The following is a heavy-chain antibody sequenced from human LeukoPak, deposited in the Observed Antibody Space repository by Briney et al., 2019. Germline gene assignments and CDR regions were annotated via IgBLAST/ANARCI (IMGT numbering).Heavy chain of an antibody. CDR3: ARDLVLNWGSNWYFDL. D-gene: IGHD4/OR15-4a*01. CDR2: INPNSGGT. CDR1: GYTFTGYY. J-gene: IGHJ2*01. V-gene: IGHV1-2*02. Sequence: ASVKVSCKASGYTFTGYYMQWVRQAPGQGLEWMGWINPNSGGTNYAQKFQGRVTMTRDTSISTAYMELSRLRSDDTAVYYCARDLVLNWGSNWYFDLWGRGTLVTVSS.